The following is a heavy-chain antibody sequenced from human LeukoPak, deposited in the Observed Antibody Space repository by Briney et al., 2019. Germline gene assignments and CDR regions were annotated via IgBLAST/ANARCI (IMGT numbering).Heavy chain of an antibody. J-gene: IGHJ5*02. CDR3: ARGSTSSSRWFDP. V-gene: IGHV4-34*01. CDR1: GGSFSGYS. D-gene: IGHD6-13*01. Sequence: SETLSLTCAVYGGSFSGYSWSWIRQPPGKGLEWTGEINHSGSTNYNPSLKSRVTISVDTSKNQFSLKLSSVTAADTAVYYCARGSTSSSRWFDPWGQGTLVTVSS. CDR2: INHSGST.